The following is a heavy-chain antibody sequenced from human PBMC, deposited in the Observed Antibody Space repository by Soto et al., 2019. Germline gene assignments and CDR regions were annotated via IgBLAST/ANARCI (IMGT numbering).Heavy chain of an antibody. V-gene: IGHV3-73*02. D-gene: IGHD3-9*01. J-gene: IGHJ4*02. Sequence: EVQLVESGGGLVQPGGSLKLSCAASGFTFSGSAMHWVRQASGKGLEWVGRIRSKANSYATAYAASVKGRFTISRDDSKNTAYLQMNSLKTEDTPAYYCTHCDSDCWGQGTLVTVSS. CDR1: GFTFSGSA. CDR3: THCDSDC. CDR2: IRSKANSYAT.